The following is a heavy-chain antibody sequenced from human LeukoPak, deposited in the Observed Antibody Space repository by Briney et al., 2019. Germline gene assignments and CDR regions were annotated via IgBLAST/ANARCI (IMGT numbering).Heavy chain of an antibody. CDR1: GGSISSYY. Sequence: SETLSLTCTVPGGSISSYYWSWIRQPPGKGLEWIGYIYNSGNTNYNPSLKSRVTISVDTSKNQFSLKLSSVTAADTAVYYCARLAHGYGFDYWGQGTLVTVSS. CDR2: IYNSGNT. D-gene: IGHD5-18*01. CDR3: ARLAHGYGFDY. V-gene: IGHV4-59*01. J-gene: IGHJ4*02.